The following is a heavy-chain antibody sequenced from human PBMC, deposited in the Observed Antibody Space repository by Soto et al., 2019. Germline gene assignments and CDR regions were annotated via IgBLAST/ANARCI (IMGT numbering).Heavy chain of an antibody. Sequence: EVQLLESGGGLVQPGGSLRLSCAASGFTFSSYAMTWVRQAPGKGLEWVSAISAGGANTYYADSVRGRFTISRDNSKNTLCLQMNSLRAEDTAVYYCAKDGGAFDYWGQGTLVTVSS. CDR2: ISAGGANT. J-gene: IGHJ4*02. CDR3: AKDGGAFDY. D-gene: IGHD3-16*01. V-gene: IGHV3-23*01. CDR1: GFTFSSYA.